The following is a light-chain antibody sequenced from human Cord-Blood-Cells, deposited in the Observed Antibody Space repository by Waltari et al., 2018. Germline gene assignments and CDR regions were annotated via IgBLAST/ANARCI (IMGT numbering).Light chain of an antibody. Sequence: SYVLTQPPSVSVAPGKTARITCGGNNIGSKSVNWYQQQPGQAPVLVIYYDSDRPSGIPERFSGSNSGNTATRTISRVEAGDEADYYCQVWDSSSDHPGVFGGGTKLTVL. CDR2: YDS. V-gene: IGLV3-21*04. CDR3: QVWDSSSDHPGV. CDR1: NIGSKS. J-gene: IGLJ2*01.